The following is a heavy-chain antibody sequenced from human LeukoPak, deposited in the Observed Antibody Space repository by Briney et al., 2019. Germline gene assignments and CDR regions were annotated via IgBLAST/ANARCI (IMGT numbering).Heavy chain of an antibody. V-gene: IGHV4-34*01. CDR1: GGSFSGYY. CDR3: ARGSPQYSSGWSYFDY. Sequence: SETLSLTCAVYGGSFSGYYWSWIRQPPGKGLEWIGEINHSGSTNYNPSLKSRVTISVDTSKNQFSLKLSSVTAADTAVYYCARGSPQYSSGWSYFDYWGQGTLVTVSS. D-gene: IGHD6-19*01. J-gene: IGHJ4*02. CDR2: INHSGST.